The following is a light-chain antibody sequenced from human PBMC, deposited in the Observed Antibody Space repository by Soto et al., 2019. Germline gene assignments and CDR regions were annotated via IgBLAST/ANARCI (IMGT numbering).Light chain of an antibody. Sequence: EIVLTQSPGTMYLSPGERATLSCRASQSVSSSYLAWYQQKPGQAPRLLIYGASSRATCIPDRFSGSGSGTDFTLTISRLEPEDFAVYYCQQYGSSPLFGQGTNLEIK. V-gene: IGKV3-20*01. CDR3: QQYGSSPL. CDR2: GAS. J-gene: IGKJ2*01. CDR1: QSVSSSY.